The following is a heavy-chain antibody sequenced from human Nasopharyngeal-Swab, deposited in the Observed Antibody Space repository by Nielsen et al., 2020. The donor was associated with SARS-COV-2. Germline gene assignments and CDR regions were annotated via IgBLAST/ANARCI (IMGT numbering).Heavy chain of an antibody. J-gene: IGHJ4*02. CDR3: ARVPGGYDSSGYYFDQ. CDR2: INQDGSEK. V-gene: IGHV3-7*01. Sequence: GESLKISCAASAFTFSGYWMNWVRKAPGKGLEWVASINQDGSEKYYVDSVKGRFTISRDNAKNSLYLQMNSLRVEDTAVYYCARVPGGYDSSGYYFDQWGQGTLVTVSS. D-gene: IGHD3-22*01. CDR1: AFTFSGYW.